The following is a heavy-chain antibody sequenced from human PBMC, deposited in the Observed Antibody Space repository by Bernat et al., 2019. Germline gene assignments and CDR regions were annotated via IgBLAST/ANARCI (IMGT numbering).Heavy chain of an antibody. V-gene: IGHV3-11*03. CDR1: GFTFSDYY. CDR3: ARGTSTSAPYMDV. J-gene: IGHJ6*03. Sequence: VQLLESGGGLVQPGGSLRLSCAASGFTFSDYYMSWIRQAPGKGLDWVSYISSSSSYTNYADSVKGRFTISRDNAKNSLYLQMNSLRAEDTAVYYWARGTSTSAPYMDVWGKGTTVTVSS. CDR2: ISSSSSYT.